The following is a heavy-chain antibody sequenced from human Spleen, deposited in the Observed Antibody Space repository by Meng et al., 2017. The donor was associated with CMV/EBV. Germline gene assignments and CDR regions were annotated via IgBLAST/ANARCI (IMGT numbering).Heavy chain of an antibody. Sequence: SGFIFSDYYMNWIRQAPGKGLEWVSYISSSSSIIYYADSVKGRFTISRDNVKNSLYLHMNSLRAEDSAVYYCARVRGYYGTSSPSDYWGQGTLVTVSS. CDR1: GFIFSDYY. D-gene: IGHD3-10*01. J-gene: IGHJ4*02. CDR2: ISSSSSII. CDR3: ARVRGYYGTSSPSDY. V-gene: IGHV3-11*01.